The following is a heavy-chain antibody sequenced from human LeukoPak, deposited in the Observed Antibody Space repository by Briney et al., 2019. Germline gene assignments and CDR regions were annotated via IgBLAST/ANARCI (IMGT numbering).Heavy chain of an antibody. CDR3: AKPEQDDAFDI. J-gene: IGHJ3*02. D-gene: IGHD1/OR15-1a*01. Sequence: GGSLRLSCAASGFTFSSYAMSWVRQAPGKGLEWVSAISGSGGSTYYADSVKGRFTISRDNSKNTLYLQMSSLRAEDTVLYYCAKPEQDDAFDIWGQGTMVAVSS. CDR2: ISGSGGST. CDR1: GFTFSSYA. V-gene: IGHV3-23*01.